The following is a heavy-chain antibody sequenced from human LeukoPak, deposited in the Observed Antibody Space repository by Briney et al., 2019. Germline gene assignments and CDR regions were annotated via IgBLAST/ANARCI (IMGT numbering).Heavy chain of an antibody. CDR1: GFTFSSYA. CDR3: AKRGGIAVAGTAPYYFDY. Sequence: GGSLRLSCAASGFTFSSYAMSWVRQAPGKGLEWVSVISGSGGSTYYADSVKGRFTISRDNSKNKLYLQMNSLRAEDTAVFYCAKRGGIAVAGTAPYYFDYWGQGTLVTVSS. V-gene: IGHV3-23*01. D-gene: IGHD6-19*01. CDR2: ISGSGGST. J-gene: IGHJ4*02.